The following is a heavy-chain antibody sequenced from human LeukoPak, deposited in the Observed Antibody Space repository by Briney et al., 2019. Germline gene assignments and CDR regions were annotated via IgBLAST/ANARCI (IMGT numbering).Heavy chain of an antibody. J-gene: IGHJ6*03. CDR1: GYTFTSYD. CDR3: ASQDYYYYYMDV. V-gene: IGHV1-8*01. CDR2: MNPNSGNK. Sequence: ASVRVSCKASGYTFTSYDINWVRQATGQGLEWMGWMNPNSGNKGYAQKFQGRVTMTRNTSISTAYMELSSLRSEDTAVYYCASQDYYYYYMDVWGKGTTVTVSS.